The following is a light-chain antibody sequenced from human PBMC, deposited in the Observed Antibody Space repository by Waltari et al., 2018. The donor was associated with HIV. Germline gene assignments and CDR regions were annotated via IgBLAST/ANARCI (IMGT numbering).Light chain of an antibody. Sequence: EIELPQSPAFQSVTPKENVNITCRASQSIGSSLHWYQQKPDQSPKLLIKYASKSFSGVPSRFSGSGSGTDFTLTIDSLEAGDAATYYCHQSSSLPHTFGQGTKLEIK. CDR2: YAS. CDR1: QSIGSS. V-gene: IGKV6-21*01. CDR3: HQSSSLPHT. J-gene: IGKJ2*01.